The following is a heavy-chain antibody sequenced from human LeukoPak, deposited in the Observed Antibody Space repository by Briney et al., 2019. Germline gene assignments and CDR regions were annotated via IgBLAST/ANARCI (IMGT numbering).Heavy chain of an antibody. V-gene: IGHV4-59*01. D-gene: IGHD6-6*01. CDR2: IYYSGST. CDR3: ARDLKIAARPLGYYYGMDV. Sequence: SETLSLTCTVSGGSISSYYWSWIRQPPGKGLEWIGYIYYSGSTNYNPSLKSRVTISVDTSKNQFSLKLSSVTAADTAVYYCARDLKIAARPLGYYYGMDVWGQGTTVTVSS. CDR1: GGSISSYY. J-gene: IGHJ6*02.